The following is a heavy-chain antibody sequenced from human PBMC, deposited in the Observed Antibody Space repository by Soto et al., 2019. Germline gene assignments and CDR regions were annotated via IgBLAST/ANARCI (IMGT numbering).Heavy chain of an antibody. V-gene: IGHV3-23*01. D-gene: IGHD6-25*01. CDR1: GFTFNNYA. Sequence: GSLRLSCAASGFTFNNYAMSWVRQAPGKGLEWVSAITGSGGDTYHADSVKGRFTISRDNSMSTLYLQMNTLRAEDAAVYFCSKGSASGSTYYFDYWGHGTLVTVSS. J-gene: IGHJ4*01. CDR3: SKGSASGSTYYFDY. CDR2: ITGSGGDT.